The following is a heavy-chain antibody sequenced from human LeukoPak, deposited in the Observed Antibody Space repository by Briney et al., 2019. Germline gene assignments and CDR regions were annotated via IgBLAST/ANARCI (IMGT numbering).Heavy chain of an antibody. CDR2: IYYSGST. J-gene: IGHJ4*02. V-gene: IGHV4-30-4*01. CDR1: GGSISSGDYY. D-gene: IGHD6-13*01. Sequence: SETLSLTCTVSGGSISSGDYYWSWIRQPPGKGLEWIGYIYYSGSTYYNPSLKSRVTISVDTSKNQFSLKLSSVTAADTAVYYCARALIGAAAGTNDYWGQGTLVTVSS. CDR3: ARALIGAAAGTNDY.